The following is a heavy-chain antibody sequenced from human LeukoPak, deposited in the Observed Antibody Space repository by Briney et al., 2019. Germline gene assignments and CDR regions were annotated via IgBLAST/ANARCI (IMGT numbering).Heavy chain of an antibody. D-gene: IGHD3-9*01. Sequence: ASVKVSCKASGYIFNIYGISWVRQAPGQGREVMAWTSVNNGDTKYGQKFQGRVTVTTDTSTSTVYLELRRLRPDDTAVYYCVRDQYLNVMTGFDDWGQGTLVTVSS. CDR2: TSVNNGDT. CDR3: VRDQYLNVMTGFDD. V-gene: IGHV1-18*01. CDR1: GYIFNIYG. J-gene: IGHJ4*02.